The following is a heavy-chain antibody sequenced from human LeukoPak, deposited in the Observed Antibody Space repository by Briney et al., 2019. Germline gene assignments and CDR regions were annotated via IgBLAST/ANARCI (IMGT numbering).Heavy chain of an antibody. V-gene: IGHV3-21*06. D-gene: IGHD3-22*01. Sequence: PGGSLRLSCAASGFTFTRFNMNWVRQAPGKGLELVSSITTSGTYIYYADSVKGRFTVSRDNAKNSLYLQMNSLRAEDTAVYYCARPFYYDSNGGEGMDVWDRGTTVTVSS. CDR2: ITTSGTYI. CDR1: GFTFTRFN. J-gene: IGHJ6*02. CDR3: ARPFYYDSNGGEGMDV.